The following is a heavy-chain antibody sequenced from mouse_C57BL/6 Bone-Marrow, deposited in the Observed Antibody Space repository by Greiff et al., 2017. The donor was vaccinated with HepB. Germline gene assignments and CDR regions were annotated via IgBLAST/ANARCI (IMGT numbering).Heavy chain of an antibody. CDR3: TRYYDYSFAY. CDR2: ISSGGDYI. CDR1: GFTFSSYA. J-gene: IGHJ3*01. V-gene: IGHV5-9-1*02. Sequence: EVKLVESGEGLVKPGGSLKLSCAASGFTFSSYAMSWVRQTPEKRLEWVAYISSGGDYIYYADTVKGRFTISRDNARNTLYLQMSSLKAEDTAMYYCTRYYDYSFAYWGQGTLVTVFA. D-gene: IGHD2-4*01.